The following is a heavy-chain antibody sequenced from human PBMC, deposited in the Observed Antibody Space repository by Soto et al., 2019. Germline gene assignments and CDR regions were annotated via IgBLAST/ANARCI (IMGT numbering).Heavy chain of an antibody. Sequence: EVQLVDSGGGLVQPGGSLRLSCAASGFTFTGFWKAWVRQAPGKGLEWVANINQDGSQRYYMDSVKGRFTISRDNAEKSLYLQMNSLRAEDTAVYYCARTGDDYWGQGTLVTVSS. CDR3: ARTGDDY. J-gene: IGHJ4*02. D-gene: IGHD3-10*01. V-gene: IGHV3-7*01. CDR1: GFTFTGFW. CDR2: INQDGSQR.